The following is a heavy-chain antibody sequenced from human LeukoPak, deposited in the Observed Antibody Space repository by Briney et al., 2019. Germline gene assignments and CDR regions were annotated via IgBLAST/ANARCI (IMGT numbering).Heavy chain of an antibody. CDR2: IKEDGSEN. Sequence: GGSLRLSCAASGFTFSYYWMSWVRQAPGKGLEWVANIKEDGSENYSVDSVKGRFTISRDNAKNSLYLQMNSLRAEDTAVYYGHGYYNSEYYYYMDVWGKGTTVTISS. CDR1: GFTFSYYW. CDR3: HGYYNSEYYYYMDV. J-gene: IGHJ6*03. V-gene: IGHV3-7*03. D-gene: IGHD3-22*01.